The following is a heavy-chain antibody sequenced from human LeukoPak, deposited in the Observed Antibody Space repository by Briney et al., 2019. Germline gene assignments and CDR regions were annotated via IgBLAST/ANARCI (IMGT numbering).Heavy chain of an antibody. V-gene: IGHV3-23*01. CDR3: AKDTLKWLIFRRFDY. J-gene: IGHJ4*02. D-gene: IGHD3-3*01. Sequence: GGSLRLSCAASGFTVSSNYMSWVRQAPGKGLEWVSAISGSGGSTYYADSVKGRFTISRDNSKNTLYLQMNSLRAEDTAVYYCAKDTLKWLIFRRFDYWGQGTLVTVSS. CDR1: GFTVSSNY. CDR2: ISGSGGST.